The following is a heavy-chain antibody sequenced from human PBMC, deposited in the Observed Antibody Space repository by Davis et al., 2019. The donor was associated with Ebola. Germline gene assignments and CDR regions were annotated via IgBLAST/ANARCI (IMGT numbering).Heavy chain of an antibody. CDR3: ARKYYYDSSERLGAFDI. CDR1: GFTFSSYA. Sequence: PGGSLRLSCAASGFTFSSYAMSWVRQAPGKGLEWVSAISGSGGSTYYADSVKGRFTISRDNAKNSLYLQMNSLRDEDTAVYYCARKYYYDSSERLGAFDIWGQGTMVTVSS. V-gene: IGHV3-23*01. D-gene: IGHD3-22*01. CDR2: ISGSGGST. J-gene: IGHJ3*02.